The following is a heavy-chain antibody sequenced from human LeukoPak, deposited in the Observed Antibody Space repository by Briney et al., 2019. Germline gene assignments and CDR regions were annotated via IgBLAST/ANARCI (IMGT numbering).Heavy chain of an antibody. CDR3: ARDYASDY. D-gene: IGHD3-10*01. J-gene: IGHJ4*02. CDR1: GFTFSRYE. V-gene: IGHV3-48*03. CDR2: ISRSGDTI. Sequence: GASLRLSCAASGFTFSRYEMNWVRQAPGKGLEWVSYISRSGDTIYFADSVKGRFTISRDNAKNSLYLQMSSLRAEDTAVYYCARDYASDYWGQGTLVTVSS.